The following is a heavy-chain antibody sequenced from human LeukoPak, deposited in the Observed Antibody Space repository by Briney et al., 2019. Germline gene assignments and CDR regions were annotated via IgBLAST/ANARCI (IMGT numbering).Heavy chain of an antibody. CDR2: IYYSGST. V-gene: IGHV4-39*01. CDR1: GGSIGSSSYY. CDR3: ARQDSVVVPAAIEDY. J-gene: IGHJ4*02. D-gene: IGHD2-2*01. Sequence: SETLSLTCTVSGGSIGSSSYYWGWIRQPPGKGLEWIGSIYYSGSTYYNPSLKSRVTISVDTSKNQFSLKLSSVTAADTAVYYCARQDSVVVPAAIEDYWGQGTLVTVSS.